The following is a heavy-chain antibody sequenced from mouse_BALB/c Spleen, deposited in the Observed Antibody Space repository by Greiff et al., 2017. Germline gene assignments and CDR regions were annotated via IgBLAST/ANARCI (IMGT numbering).Heavy chain of an antibody. CDR3: ARSAYRYDEGFAY. D-gene: IGHD2-14*01. CDR1: GFTFSSFG. Sequence: EVKLMESGGGLVQPGGSRKLSCAASGFTFSSFGMHWVRQAPEKGLEWVAYISSGSSTIYYADTVKGRFTISRDNPKNTLFLQMTSLRSEDTAMYYCARSAYRYDEGFAYWGQGTLVTVSA. J-gene: IGHJ3*01. CDR2: ISSGSSTI. V-gene: IGHV5-17*02.